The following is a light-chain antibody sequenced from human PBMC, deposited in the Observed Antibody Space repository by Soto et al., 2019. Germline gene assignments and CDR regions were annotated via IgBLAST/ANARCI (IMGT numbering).Light chain of an antibody. Sequence: QSVLTQPASVSGSPGQSITISCTGTSSDVGGYNYVSWYQQHPGKAPKLMIYDVSNRASGVSNRFSGSKSVNTASLTISGLQAEDEADYYCSSYTSSSTLVVFGGGTELTVL. CDR1: SSDVGGYNY. J-gene: IGLJ2*01. CDR3: SSYTSSSTLVV. V-gene: IGLV2-14*01. CDR2: DVS.